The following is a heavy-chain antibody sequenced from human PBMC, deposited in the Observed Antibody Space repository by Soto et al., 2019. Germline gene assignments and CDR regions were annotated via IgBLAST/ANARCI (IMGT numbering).Heavy chain of an antibody. D-gene: IGHD3-16*01. CDR2: ITANNVNT. CDR1: GYTFTSYG. J-gene: IGHJ4*02. V-gene: IGHV1-18*01. CDR3: ARYMGEYDFDPNDY. Sequence: ASVKVSCKTSGYTFTSYGISWVRQAPGQGLEWMGCITANNVNTNYAQKFQGRVTMTTDTSTATAYMELSSLRSDDTAVYYCARYMGEYDFDPNDYWGQGTLVTVSS.